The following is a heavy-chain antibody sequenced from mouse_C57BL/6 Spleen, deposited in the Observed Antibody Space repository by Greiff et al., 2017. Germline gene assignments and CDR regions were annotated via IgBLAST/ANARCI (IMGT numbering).Heavy chain of an antibody. Sequence: EVKVEESGGGLVQPGGSMKLSCAASGFTFSDAWMDWVRQSPEKGLEWVAEIRNKANNHATYYAESVKGRFTISRDDSKSSVYLQMNSLRAEDTGIYYCTRNSNYPYYFDYWGQGTTLTVSS. D-gene: IGHD2-5*01. V-gene: IGHV6-6*01. CDR2: IRNKANNHAT. CDR1: GFTFSDAW. CDR3: TRNSNYPYYFDY. J-gene: IGHJ2*01.